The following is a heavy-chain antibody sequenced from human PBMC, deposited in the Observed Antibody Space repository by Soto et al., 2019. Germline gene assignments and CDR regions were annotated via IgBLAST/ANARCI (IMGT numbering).Heavy chain of an antibody. CDR3: ARQNCSGGSCYLGGDYYYYYGMDV. CDR1: XGTFSSYA. V-gene: IGHV1-69*01. CDR2: IIPIFGTA. J-gene: IGHJ6*02. D-gene: IGHD2-15*01. Sequence: QVQLVQSGAEVKKPGSSVKVSCKASXGTFSSYAISWVRQAPGQGLEWMGGIIPIFGTANYAQKFQGRVTITADESTSTAYMELSSLRSEDTAVYHCARQNCSGGSCYLGGDYYYYYGMDVWGQGTTVTVSS.